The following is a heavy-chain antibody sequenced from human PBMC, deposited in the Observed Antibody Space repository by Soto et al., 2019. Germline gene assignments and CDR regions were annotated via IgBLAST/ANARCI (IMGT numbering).Heavy chain of an antibody. CDR3: ASYGGNPISYYYYGMDV. J-gene: IGHJ6*02. CDR1: GFTFSSYA. CDR2: ISYDGSNK. Sequence: PGGSLRLSCAASGFTFSSYAMHWVRQAPGKGLEWVAVISYDGSNKYYADSVKGRFTISRDNSKNTLYLQMNSLRAEDTAVYYCASYGGNPISYYYYGMDVWGQGTTVTVSS. V-gene: IGHV3-30-3*01. D-gene: IGHD4-17*01.